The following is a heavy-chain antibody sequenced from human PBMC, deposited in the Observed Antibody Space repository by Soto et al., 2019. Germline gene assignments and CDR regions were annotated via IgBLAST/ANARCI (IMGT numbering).Heavy chain of an antibody. CDR2: ISAYNGNT. D-gene: IGHD6-13*01. J-gene: IGHJ6*02. Sequence: ASVKVSCKASGYTFTSYGISWVRQAPGQGLEWMGWISAYNGNTNYAQKIQGRVTMTTDTSTSTAYMELRSLRSDDTAVYYCAISSWYYYGMDVWGQGTTVTVSS. V-gene: IGHV1-18*01. CDR1: GYTFTSYG. CDR3: AISSWYYYGMDV.